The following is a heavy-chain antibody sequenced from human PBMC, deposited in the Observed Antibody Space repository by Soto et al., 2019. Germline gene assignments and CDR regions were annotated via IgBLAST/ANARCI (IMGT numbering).Heavy chain of an antibody. D-gene: IGHD3-16*02. CDR1: GFTFSSYA. J-gene: IGHJ4*02. CDR2: ISGSGGST. Sequence: PGGSLRLSCAVSGFTFSSYAMSWVRQAPGKGLEWVSAISGSGGSTYYADYVKGRFTISRDNSKNTLYLQMNSLRAEDTAVYYCAKGRKGITFGGVIVNYFDYWGQGTLVTVSS. CDR3: AKGRKGITFGGVIVNYFDY. V-gene: IGHV3-23*01.